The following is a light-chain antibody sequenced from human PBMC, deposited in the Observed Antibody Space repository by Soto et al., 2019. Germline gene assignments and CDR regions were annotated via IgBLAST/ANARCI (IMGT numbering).Light chain of an antibody. Sequence: QSALTQPASVSGSPGQSITISCTGTSSDVGGYNYVSWYQQHPGKAPNVMIYEVSNRPSGVSNRFSGSKSGNTASLTISGRLAEDEADYYCSSYTSSSTLVVFGTGTKLTVL. V-gene: IGLV2-14*01. CDR3: SSYTSSSTLVV. CDR1: SSDVGGYNY. J-gene: IGLJ1*01. CDR2: EVS.